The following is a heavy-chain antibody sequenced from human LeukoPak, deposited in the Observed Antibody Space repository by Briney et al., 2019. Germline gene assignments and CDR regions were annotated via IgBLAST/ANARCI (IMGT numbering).Heavy chain of an antibody. Sequence: ALVKVSCKASGYTFTSYYMHWVRQAPGQGLEWMGIINPSGGSTSYAQKFQGRVTMTRDTSTSTVYMELSSLRSEDTAVYYCARDFGPVVVPAAIYNWFDPWGQGTLVTVSS. CDR1: GYTFTSYY. V-gene: IGHV1-46*01. CDR3: ARDFGPVVVPAAIYNWFDP. J-gene: IGHJ5*02. D-gene: IGHD2-2*02. CDR2: INPSGGST.